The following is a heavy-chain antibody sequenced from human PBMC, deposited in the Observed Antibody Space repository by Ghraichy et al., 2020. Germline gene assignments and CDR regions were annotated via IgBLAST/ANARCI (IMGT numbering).Heavy chain of an antibody. CDR2: IYYSGST. CDR3: ARRGVRGVTYYFDY. V-gene: IGHV4-39*01. J-gene: IGHJ4*02. CDR1: GGSISSSSYY. D-gene: IGHD3-10*01. Sequence: SETLSLTCTVSGGSISSSSYYWGWIRQPPGKGLEWIGSIYYSGSTYYNPSLKSRVTISVDTSKNQFSLKLSSVTAADTAVYYCARRGVRGVTYYFDYWGQGTLVTVSS.